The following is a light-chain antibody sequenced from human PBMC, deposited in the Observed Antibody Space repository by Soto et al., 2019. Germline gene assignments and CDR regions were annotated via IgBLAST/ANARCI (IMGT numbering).Light chain of an antibody. Sequence: AIQLTQSPSSLSASVGDRVTITCRASQGISSALAWYQQKPGKAPKLLIYDASTLESGVPSRFSGSGSGTVFALTSSSLQPEDFATYYCQQFNNYPPTFCPGTKVDIK. CDR2: DAS. J-gene: IGKJ3*01. CDR3: QQFNNYPPT. CDR1: QGISSA. V-gene: IGKV1D-13*01.